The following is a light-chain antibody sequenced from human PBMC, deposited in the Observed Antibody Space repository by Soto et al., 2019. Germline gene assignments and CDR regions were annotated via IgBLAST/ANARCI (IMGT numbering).Light chain of an antibody. CDR2: EGI. CDR3: CSYVGATTYV. J-gene: IGLJ1*01. V-gene: IGLV2-23*01. CDR1: SSTVGGFNV. Sequence: SALTQPASVSGSPGQSITISCTGTSSTVGGFNVVSWYQQHPGKAPKVIIYEGIKRPSGVSNRFSGSNSGSTASLTISGLQAEDEAGYYCCSYVGATTYVFGTGTKLTVL.